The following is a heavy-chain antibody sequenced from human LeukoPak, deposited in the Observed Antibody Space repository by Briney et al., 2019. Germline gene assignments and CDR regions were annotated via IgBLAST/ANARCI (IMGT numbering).Heavy chain of an antibody. V-gene: IGHV3-48*01. CDR2: ISSSSNTI. CDR1: GFTFSSYS. D-gene: IGHD3-3*01. J-gene: IGHJ4*02. CDR3: ARDGFDFWSGYPTTVDY. Sequence: GGSLRLSCVASGFTFSSYSMNWVCQSPGKGLEWVSYISSSSNTIYYADSVKGRFTISRDNANNSLYLQMNSLRAEDTAVYYCARDGFDFWSGYPTTVDYWGQGTLVTVSS.